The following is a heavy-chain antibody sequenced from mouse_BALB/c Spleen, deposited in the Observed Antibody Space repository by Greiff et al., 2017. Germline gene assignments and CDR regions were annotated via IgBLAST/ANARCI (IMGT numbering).Heavy chain of an antibody. CDR2: IDPENGNT. V-gene: IGHV14-1*02. D-gene: IGHD1-1*02. J-gene: IGHJ2*01. CDR3: AKLWSYFDY. Sequence: EVQLQQSGAELVRPGALVKLSCKASGFNIKDYYMHWVKQRPEQGLEWIGWIDPENGNTIYDPKFQGKASITADTSSNTAYLQLSSLTSEDTAVYYCAKLWSYFDYWGQGTTLTVSS. CDR1: GFNIKDYY.